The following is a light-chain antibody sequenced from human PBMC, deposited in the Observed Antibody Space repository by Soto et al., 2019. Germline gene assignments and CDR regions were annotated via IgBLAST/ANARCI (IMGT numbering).Light chain of an antibody. CDR1: SSDVGGYHY. J-gene: IGLJ2*01. CDR2: DVS. CDR3: SSYTGSNTPVV. V-gene: IGLV2-14*01. Sequence: QSALTQPASVSGSPGQSITISFTGTSSDVGGYHYVSWYQQHPGKAPNLIIFDVSNRPSGVSNRFSGSKSGNSASLTISGLQAEDEADYYCSSYTGSNTPVVFGGGTKLTVL.